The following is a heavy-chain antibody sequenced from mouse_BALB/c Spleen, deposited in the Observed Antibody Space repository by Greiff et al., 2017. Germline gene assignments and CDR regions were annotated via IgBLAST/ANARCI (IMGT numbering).Heavy chain of an antibody. V-gene: IGHV1-74*01. CDR2: IDPSDSET. CDR1: GYSFTSYW. Sequence: QVQLQQSGPQLVRPGASVKISCKASGYSFTSYWMHWVKQRPGQGLEWIGMIDPSDSETRLNQKFKDKATLTVDKSSSTAYMQLSSPTSEDSAVYYCAMITTYYFDYWGQGTTLTVSS. D-gene: IGHD2-4*01. J-gene: IGHJ2*01. CDR3: AMITTYYFDY.